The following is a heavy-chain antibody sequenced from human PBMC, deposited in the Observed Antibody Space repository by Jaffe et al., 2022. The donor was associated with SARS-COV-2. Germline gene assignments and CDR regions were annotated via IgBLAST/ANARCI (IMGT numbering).Heavy chain of an antibody. CDR3: AKDRVGYVWGNGMDV. CDR1: GFTFSSYG. Sequence: QVQLVESGGGVVQPGRSLRLSCAASGFTFSSYGMYWVRQAPGKGLQWVAVISYDGRNKYSADSVKGRFTISRDNSKNTVYLQMNSLRAEDTAVYYCAKDRVGYVWGNGMDVWGRGTTVTVSS. J-gene: IGHJ6*02. D-gene: IGHD3-16*01. V-gene: IGHV3-30*18. CDR2: ISYDGRNK.